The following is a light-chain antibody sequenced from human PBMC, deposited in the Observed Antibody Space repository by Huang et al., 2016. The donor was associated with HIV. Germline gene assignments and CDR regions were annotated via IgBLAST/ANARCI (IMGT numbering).Light chain of an antibody. CDR2: WAS. Sequence: DIVMTQSPDSLAVSLGERATINCKASQSILYSSTDKSYLAWYHQKPGQPPKLRIYWASTRVSGVPDRFSGSGSGTDFTLTISSLQAEDVAVYYCQQYYSSPFTFGPGTKVDIK. V-gene: IGKV4-1*01. J-gene: IGKJ3*01. CDR3: QQYYSSPFT. CDR1: QSILYSSTDKSY.